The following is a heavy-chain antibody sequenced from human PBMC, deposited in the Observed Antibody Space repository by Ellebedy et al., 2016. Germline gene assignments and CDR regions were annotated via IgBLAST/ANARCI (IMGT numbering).Heavy chain of an antibody. J-gene: IGHJ5*02. V-gene: IGHV3-30*03. CDR1: GFTFSSYG. Sequence: GGSLRLSXAATGFTFSSYGMHWVRQAPGKGLEWVSLISHDGSDENYGDSVKGRFTISRDNSKNTLYLQMHSLRTDDTALYFCAADVTVFNGASAYQSFAHWGEGTLVTVSS. CDR2: ISHDGSDE. D-gene: IGHD2-8*01. CDR3: AADVTVFNGASAYQSFAH.